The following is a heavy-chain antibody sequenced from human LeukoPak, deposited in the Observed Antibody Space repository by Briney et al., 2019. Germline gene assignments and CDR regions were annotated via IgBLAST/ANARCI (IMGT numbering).Heavy chain of an antibody. CDR3: AKDKTSGTYFDY. CDR2: VSGSGGNT. V-gene: IGHV3-23*01. Sequence: PGGSLTLPCAASGFTFSNYHMIGVRQAPGKALEWVSAVSGSGGNTYYADSVKGRFTVSRDNSKNTLYLQMNSLSAEDTAVYHCAKDKTSGTYFDYWGQGAPVTVSS. J-gene: IGHJ4*02. D-gene: IGHD1-26*01. CDR1: GFTFSNYH.